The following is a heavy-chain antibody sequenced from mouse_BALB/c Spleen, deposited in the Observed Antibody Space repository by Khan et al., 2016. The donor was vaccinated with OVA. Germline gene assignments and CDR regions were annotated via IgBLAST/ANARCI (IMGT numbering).Heavy chain of an antibody. J-gene: IGHJ3*01. CDR2: ITYSGST. CDR1: GYSITSDYA. Sequence: EVELVESGPGLVKPSQSLSLTCTVTGYSITSDYAWNWIRQFPGNKLEWMGYITYSGSTSYNPSLKSRISITRDTSKNQFFLQLNSVTTEDTATYYCAMGRTYWGQGTLVTVSA. D-gene: IGHD4-1*01. CDR3: AMGRTY. V-gene: IGHV3-2*02.